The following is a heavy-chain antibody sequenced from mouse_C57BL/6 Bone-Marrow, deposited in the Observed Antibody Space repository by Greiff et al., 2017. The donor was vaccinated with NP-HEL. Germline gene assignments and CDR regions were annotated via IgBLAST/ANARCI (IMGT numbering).Heavy chain of an antibody. CDR1: GFNIKNTY. CDR3: ARSTDYYGSSYEAY. V-gene: IGHV14-3*01. J-gene: IGHJ3*01. Sequence: EVQGVESVAELVRPGASVKLSCTASGFNIKNTYMHWVKQRPEQGLEWIGRIDPANGNTKYAPKFQGKATITADTSSNTAYLQLSSLTSEDTAIYYCARSTDYYGSSYEAYWGQGTLVTVSA. CDR2: IDPANGNT. D-gene: IGHD1-1*01.